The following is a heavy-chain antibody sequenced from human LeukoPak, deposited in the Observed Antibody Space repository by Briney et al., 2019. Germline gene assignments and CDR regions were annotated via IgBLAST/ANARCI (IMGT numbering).Heavy chain of an antibody. J-gene: IGHJ6*03. CDR2: IYTSGST. V-gene: IGHV4-4*07. D-gene: IGHD4-17*01. Sequence: ETLSLTCIVSGDSISNYYWSWIRQPAGKGLEWIGRIYTSGSTNYNPSLKSRVTMSVDTSKNQFSLQLSSVTAADTAVYYCARAPGNPYGGYYYYYMDVWGKGTTVTVSS. CDR3: ARAPGNPYGGYYYYYMDV. CDR1: GDSISNYY.